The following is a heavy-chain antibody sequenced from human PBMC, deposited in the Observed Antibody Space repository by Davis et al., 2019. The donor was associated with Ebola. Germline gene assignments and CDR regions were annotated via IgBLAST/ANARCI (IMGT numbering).Heavy chain of an antibody. J-gene: IGHJ6*02. CDR3: ARRLRYCSGGSCYRKHYYYGMDV. V-gene: IGHV3-48*04. D-gene: IGHD2-15*01. CDR2: ISSSGSTI. CDR1: GFTFSGSA. Sequence: GESLKISCAASGFTFSGSAMHWVRQASGKGLEWVSYISSSGSTIYYADSVKGRFTISRDNAQNSLYLQMNSLRAADTAVYYCARRLRYCSGGSCYRKHYYYGMDVWGQGTTVTVSS.